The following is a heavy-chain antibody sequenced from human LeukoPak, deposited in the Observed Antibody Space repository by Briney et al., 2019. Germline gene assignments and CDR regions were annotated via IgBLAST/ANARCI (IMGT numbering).Heavy chain of an antibody. CDR3: ARDEVPGDY. J-gene: IGHJ4*02. Sequence: SETLSLTCTVSGGSITSYYWNWIRQPPGKGLEWIGYIHYSGSTDYNPSLKSRVTISVDTSKNQFSLNLRSVTAADTAVYYCARDEVPGDYWGQGTLVTVSS. CDR1: GGSITSYY. V-gene: IGHV4-59*01. CDR2: IHYSGST.